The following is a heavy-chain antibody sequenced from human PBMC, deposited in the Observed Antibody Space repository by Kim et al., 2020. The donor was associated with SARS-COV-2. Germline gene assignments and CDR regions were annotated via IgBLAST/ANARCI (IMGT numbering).Heavy chain of an antibody. J-gene: IGHJ5*02. Sequence: GGYLRLSCAVSGFTFSNYAMSWVRQAPGKGLEWVSAISGGGYNTYYTDSVKGRFTISRDNSKNTLYLLMNSLRAEDTAVYYCAKARYCSSTSCFGWFDPWGQGTLVTVSS. D-gene: IGHD2-2*01. CDR2: ISGGGYNT. CDR1: GFTFSNYA. V-gene: IGHV3-23*01. CDR3: AKARYCSSTSCFGWFDP.